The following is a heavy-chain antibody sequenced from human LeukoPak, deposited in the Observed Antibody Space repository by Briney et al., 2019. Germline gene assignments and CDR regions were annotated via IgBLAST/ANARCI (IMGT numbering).Heavy chain of an antibody. Sequence: SETLSLTCTVSGASISGYYWSWIRQPPGKGLEWIGEINHSGSTNYNPSLKSRVTISVDTSKNQFSLKLSSVTAADTAVYYCARGPPWRRWFDPWGQGTLVTVSS. D-gene: IGHD3-3*01. CDR2: INHSGST. CDR1: GASISGYY. J-gene: IGHJ5*02. CDR3: ARGPPWRRWFDP. V-gene: IGHV4-34*01.